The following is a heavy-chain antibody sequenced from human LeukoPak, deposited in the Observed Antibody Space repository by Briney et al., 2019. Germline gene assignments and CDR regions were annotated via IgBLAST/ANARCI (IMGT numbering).Heavy chain of an antibody. CDR2: ISSSSLYI. Sequence: GGSLRLSCAASGITFNSYTMNWVRQAPGKGLEWVSSISSSSLYIYYADSVKGRFTISRDNAKNSLYLQMNSLRAEDTAVYYCAREGDGYNSPIDYWGQGTLVTVSS. CDR1: GITFNSYT. D-gene: IGHD5-24*01. J-gene: IGHJ4*02. CDR3: AREGDGYNSPIDY. V-gene: IGHV3-21*01.